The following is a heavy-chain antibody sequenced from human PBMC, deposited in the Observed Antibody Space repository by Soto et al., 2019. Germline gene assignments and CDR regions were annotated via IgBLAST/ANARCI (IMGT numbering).Heavy chain of an antibody. D-gene: IGHD5-18*01. J-gene: IGHJ4*02. CDR1: GGSISSGGYY. CDR3: ARDLGYSYGQTRGGFDY. CDR2: IYYSGST. V-gene: IGHV4-31*03. Sequence: QVQLQESGPGLVKPSQTLSLTCTVSGGSISSGGYYWSWIRQHPGKGLEWIGYIYYSGSTYYNPSLKSRVTISVDTSKNQFYLKLSSVTAADTAVYYCARDLGYSYGQTRGGFDYWGQGNLVTVSS.